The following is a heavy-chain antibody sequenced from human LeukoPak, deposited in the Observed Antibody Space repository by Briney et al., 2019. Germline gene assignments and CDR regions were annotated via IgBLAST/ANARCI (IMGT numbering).Heavy chain of an antibody. CDR2: INHSGST. J-gene: IGHJ4*02. CDR3: ARGGGYVVPFDY. D-gene: IGHD5-12*01. V-gene: IGHV4-34*01. Sequence: SETLSLTCAVYGGSLSGYYWSWIRQPPGKGLEWIGEINHSGSTNYNPSLKSRVTISVDTSKNQFSLKLSSVTAADTAVYYCARGGGYVVPFDYWGQGTLVTVSS. CDR1: GGSLSGYY.